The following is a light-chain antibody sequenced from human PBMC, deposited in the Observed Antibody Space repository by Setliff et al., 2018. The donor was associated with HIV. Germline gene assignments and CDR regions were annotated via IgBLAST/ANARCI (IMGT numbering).Light chain of an antibody. CDR1: SSNIRTNA. J-gene: IGLJ1*01. Sequence: QAVVTQPPSTSGTPGQRVTISCSGSSSNIRTNAVNWYQQLSGTAPKLLIYSNNQRPSGAPDRFSGSKSGTSASLAISGLQSEDEADYYCASWDDSLNGQVFGTGTKVTVL. V-gene: IGLV1-44*01. CDR3: ASWDDSLNGQV. CDR2: SNN.